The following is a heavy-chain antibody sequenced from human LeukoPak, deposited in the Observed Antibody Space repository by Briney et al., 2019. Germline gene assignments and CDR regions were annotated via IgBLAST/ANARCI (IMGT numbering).Heavy chain of an antibody. J-gene: IGHJ4*02. CDR2: ISGSGGST. Sequence: PGGSLRLSCAASGFTFSSYAMSWVRQAPGKGLEWVSAISGSGGSTYYAASVKGRFTISRDNSKNPLYLHMNSLRAEDTAVYYCAKADYPIIDYWGQGTLVTVSS. CDR1: GFTFSSYA. CDR3: AKADYPIIDY. D-gene: IGHD4/OR15-4a*01. V-gene: IGHV3-23*01.